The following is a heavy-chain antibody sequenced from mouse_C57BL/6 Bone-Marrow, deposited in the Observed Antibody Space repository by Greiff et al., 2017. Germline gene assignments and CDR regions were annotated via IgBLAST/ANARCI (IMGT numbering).Heavy chain of an antibody. CDR3: AREGAYGSSYGYFDV. D-gene: IGHD1-1*01. J-gene: IGHJ1*03. Sequence: EVQLQQSVAELVRPGASVKLSCPASGFNIKNTYMLWVKQQPEQGLEWIGRIDPANGNTKYCPKFQGKATITADTSSNTAYLQLSSLTSEDTAIYYCAREGAYGSSYGYFDVWGTGTTVTVSS. CDR1: GFNIKNTY. CDR2: IDPANGNT. V-gene: IGHV14-3*01.